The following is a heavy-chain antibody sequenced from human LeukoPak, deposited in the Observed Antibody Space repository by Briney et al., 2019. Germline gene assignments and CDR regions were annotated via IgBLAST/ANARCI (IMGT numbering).Heavy chain of an antibody. CDR2: MSYDGSNK. CDR1: GFTFSSYA. V-gene: IGHV3-30-3*01. D-gene: IGHD5-12*01. J-gene: IGHJ3*02. Sequence: GGSLRLSCAASGFTFSSYAMHWVRQAPGKGLEWVAVMSYDGSNKYYADSVKGRFTISRDNSKNTLYLQMNSLRAEDTAVYYCARDLGGYDFPIWGQGTMVTVSS. CDR3: ARDLGGYDFPI.